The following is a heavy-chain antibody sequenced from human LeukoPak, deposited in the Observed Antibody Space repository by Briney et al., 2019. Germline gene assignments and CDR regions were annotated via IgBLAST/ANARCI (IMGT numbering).Heavy chain of an antibody. CDR1: GFTFSSYE. D-gene: IGHD6-13*01. V-gene: IGHV3-48*03. Sequence: GGFLRLSCAASGFTFSSYEMNWVRQAPGKGLEWVSYISSSGSTIYYADSVKGRFTISRDNAKNSLYLQMNSLRAEDTAVYYCARVRRYSSSWYVMGFDYWGQGTLVTVSS. CDR2: ISSSGSTI. J-gene: IGHJ4*02. CDR3: ARVRRYSSSWYVMGFDY.